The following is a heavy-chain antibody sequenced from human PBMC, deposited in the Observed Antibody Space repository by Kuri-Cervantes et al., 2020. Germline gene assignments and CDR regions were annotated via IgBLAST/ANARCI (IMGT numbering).Heavy chain of an antibody. V-gene: IGHV1-8*01. J-gene: IGHJ6*02. CDR2: MNPNSGNT. CDR1: GYTFTSYD. Sequence: ASVKVSCKASGYTFTSYDINWVRQATGQGLEWMGWMNPNSGNTGYAQKFQGRVTMTRNTSISTAYMELSSLRSEDTAVYYCARGGYSSSWSNFYYYYYGMDVWGQGTTVTVSS. CDR3: ARGGYSSSWSNFYYYYYGMDV. D-gene: IGHD6-13*01.